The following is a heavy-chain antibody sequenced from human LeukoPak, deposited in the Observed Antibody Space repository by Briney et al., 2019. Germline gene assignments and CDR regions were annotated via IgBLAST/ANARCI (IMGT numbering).Heavy chain of an antibody. CDR2: IYSGGST. CDR1: GFTVSSNY. CDR3: ARASMYYYDSSGYYRPLDY. Sequence: GGSLRLSCAASGFTVSSNYMSWVRQAPGKGLEWVSVIYSGGSTYYADSVKGRFTISRDNSKNTLYLQMNSLRAEDTAVYYCARASMYYYDSSGYYRPLDYWGQGTLVTVSS. V-gene: IGHV3-53*01. J-gene: IGHJ4*02. D-gene: IGHD3-22*01.